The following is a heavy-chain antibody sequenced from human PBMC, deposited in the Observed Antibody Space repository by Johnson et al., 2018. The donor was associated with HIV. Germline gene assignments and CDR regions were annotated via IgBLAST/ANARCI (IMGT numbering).Heavy chain of an antibody. V-gene: IGHV3-20*04. CDR1: GFTFDDYG. D-gene: IGHD5-18*01. CDR3: ARAGYSYGLGAFDI. CDR2: ITLDGGST. J-gene: IGHJ3*02. Sequence: VQLVESGGGVVRPGGSLRLSCAASGFTFDDYGMSWVRQAPGKGLEWVSGITLDGGSTGYAASVKGRFTISRDNAKNSLYLQMNSLRAEDTALYYCARAGYSYGLGAFDIWGQGTMVTVSS.